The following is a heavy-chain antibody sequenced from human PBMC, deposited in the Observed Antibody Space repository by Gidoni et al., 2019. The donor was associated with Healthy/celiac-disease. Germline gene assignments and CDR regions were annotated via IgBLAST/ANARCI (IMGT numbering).Heavy chain of an antibody. Sequence: QVQLVQSGAEVKKPGASVKVSCKDSGYTFTSYAMHWVRQAPGQRLEWMGWITAGNGNTKYSQKFQGRVTITRDTSASTAYMELSSLRSEDTAVYYCARVTAGGEFDYWGQGTLVTVSS. CDR3: ARVTAGGEFDY. CDR1: GYTFTSYA. V-gene: IGHV1-3*01. J-gene: IGHJ4*02. CDR2: ITAGNGNT. D-gene: IGHD6-13*01.